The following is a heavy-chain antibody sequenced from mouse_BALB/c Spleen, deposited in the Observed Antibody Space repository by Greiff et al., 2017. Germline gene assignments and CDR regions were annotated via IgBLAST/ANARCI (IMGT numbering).Heavy chain of an antibody. CDR1: GFAFSSYD. CDR2: ISSGGGST. J-gene: IGHJ2*01. D-gene: IGHD2-4*01. Sequence: EVKVVESGGGLVKPGGSLKLSCAASGFAFSSYDMSWVRQTPEKRLEWVAYISSGGGSTYYPDTVKGRFTISRDNAKNTLYLQMSSLKSEDTAMYYCARQGDYDLFDYWGQGTTRTVSS. V-gene: IGHV5-12-1*01. CDR3: ARQGDYDLFDY.